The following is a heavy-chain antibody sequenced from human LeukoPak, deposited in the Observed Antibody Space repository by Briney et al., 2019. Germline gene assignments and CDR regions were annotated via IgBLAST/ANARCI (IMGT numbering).Heavy chain of an antibody. V-gene: IGHV1-2*02. CDR1: GYTFTVYY. D-gene: IGHD3-9*01. Sequence: ASVTVSFTASGYTFTVYYMHWVRQAPGQGLEWMGWINPNSGGTNYAQKFQGRVTMTRDTSISTAYMELSRLRSDDTAVYYCARNRKEGGRYFYWLLSLSWFDPWGQGTLVTVSS. J-gene: IGHJ5*02. CDR2: INPNSGGT. CDR3: ARNRKEGGRYFYWLLSLSWFDP.